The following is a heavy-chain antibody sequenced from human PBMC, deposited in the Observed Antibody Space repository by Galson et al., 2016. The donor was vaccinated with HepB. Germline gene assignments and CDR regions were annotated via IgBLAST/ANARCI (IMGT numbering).Heavy chain of an antibody. D-gene: IGHD3-10*01. J-gene: IGHJ6*02. CDR1: GDIFNRLA. V-gene: IGHV1-3*01. CDR2: INAGNGNT. Sequence: SVKVSCKASGDIFNRLAIHWVRQAPGQRLEWMGWINAGNGNTKYSQNFQGRVTIARDTSARMVYTEVRSLRSEDTAVYYCASMNIETMRNYYKGMDVWGQGTTVTVSS. CDR3: ASMNIETMRNYYKGMDV.